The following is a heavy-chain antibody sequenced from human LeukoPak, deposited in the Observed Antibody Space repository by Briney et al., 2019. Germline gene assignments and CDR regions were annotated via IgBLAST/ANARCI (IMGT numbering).Heavy chain of an antibody. CDR3: ARGVRYFDY. D-gene: IGHD4-17*01. V-gene: IGHV3-66*01. CDR1: GFTVSSNY. J-gene: IGHJ4*02. Sequence: GGSLRLSCAASGFTVSSNYMSWVRQAPGKGLEWVSVIYSGGSTYYADSVKGRFTISRDNAKNSLYVQMNSLRDEDTAVYYCARGVRYFDYWGQGTLVTVSS. CDR2: IYSGGST.